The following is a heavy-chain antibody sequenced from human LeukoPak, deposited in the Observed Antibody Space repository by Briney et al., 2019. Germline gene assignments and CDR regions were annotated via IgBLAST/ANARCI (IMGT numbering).Heavy chain of an antibody. Sequence: GGSLRLSCAASGFTFSDHYMDWVRQTPGKGLEWVGRSRNKANSYTTEYAASVKGRFTISRDDSKNSLSLQMNSLKTDDTAVYFWSRALRRWSFFFYWGQGTLVTVSS. V-gene: IGHV3-72*01. D-gene: IGHD4-23*01. CDR3: SRALRRWSFFFY. CDR2: SRNKANSYTT. CDR1: GFTFSDHY. J-gene: IGHJ4*02.